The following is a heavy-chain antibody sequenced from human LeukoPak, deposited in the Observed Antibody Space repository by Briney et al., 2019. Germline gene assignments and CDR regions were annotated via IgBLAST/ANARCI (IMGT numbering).Heavy chain of an antibody. J-gene: IGHJ4*02. V-gene: IGHV5-51*01. D-gene: IGHD3-22*01. CDR1: GYSFTSYW. CDR2: IYPGDSDT. CDR3: ARSGYYYDSSGYYPLVNDY. Sequence: GESLKISCKGSGYSFTSYWIGWVRQMPGKGLDWMGIIYPGDSDTRYSPSFQGQVTISADKSISTAYLQWSSLKASDTAMYYCARSGYYYDSSGYYPLVNDYWGQGTLVTVSS.